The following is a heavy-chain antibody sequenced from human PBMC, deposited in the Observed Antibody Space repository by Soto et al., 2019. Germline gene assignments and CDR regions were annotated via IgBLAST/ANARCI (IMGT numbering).Heavy chain of an antibody. CDR1: GGTFSSYT. V-gene: IGHV1-69*02. CDR2: IIPILGIA. CDR3: ARSNGYCSSTSCYDYYYYYMDV. D-gene: IGHD2-2*01. J-gene: IGHJ6*03. Sequence: ASVKVSCKASGGTFSSYTISWVRQAPGQGLEWMGRIIPILGIANYAQKFQGRVTTTADKSTGTAYMELSSLRSEDTAVYYCARSNGYCSSTSCYDYYYYYMDVWGKGTTVTVS.